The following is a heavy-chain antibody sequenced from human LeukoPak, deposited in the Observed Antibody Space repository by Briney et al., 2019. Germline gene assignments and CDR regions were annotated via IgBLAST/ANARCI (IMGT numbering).Heavy chain of an antibody. CDR2: IYYSGST. V-gene: IGHV4-59*01. J-gene: IGHJ4*02. Sequence: SETLSLTCTVSGGSISSYYWSWIRQPPGKGLEWIGYIYYSGSTNYNPSLKSRVTISVDTSKNQFSLKLSSVTAAATAVYYCARQTQHRSWYYYNIGFFDYWGQGTLVTVSS. CDR3: ARQTQHRSWYYYNIGFFDY. D-gene: IGHD6-13*01. CDR1: GGSISSYY.